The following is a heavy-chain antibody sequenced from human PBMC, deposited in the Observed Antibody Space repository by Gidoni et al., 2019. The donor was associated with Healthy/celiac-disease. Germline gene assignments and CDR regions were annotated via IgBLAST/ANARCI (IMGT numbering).Heavy chain of an antibody. CDR2: ISSSSSYI. Sequence: GFTFSSYSMNWVRQAPGKGLEWVSSISSSSSYIYYADSVKGRFTISRDNAKNSLYLQMNSLRAEDTAVYYCARDRGPTYSGYDWFWFDPWGQGTLVTVSS. D-gene: IGHD5-12*01. CDR1: GFTFSSYS. J-gene: IGHJ5*02. V-gene: IGHV3-21*01. CDR3: ARDRGPTYSGYDWFWFDP.